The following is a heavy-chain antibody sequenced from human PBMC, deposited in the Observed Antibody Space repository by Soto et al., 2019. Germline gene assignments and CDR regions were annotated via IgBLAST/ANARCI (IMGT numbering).Heavy chain of an antibody. J-gene: IGHJ6*02. V-gene: IGHV2-5*02. CDR1: GFSLSTSGVG. CDR2: IYWDGDK. Sequence: QITLKESGPTLVKPTQTLTVTCSFSGFSLSTSGVGVAWNRQPPGKALEWLALIYWDGDKRYSPFLKSRLTITKYTSENQVVLTLSNMDPVDTATYYCAHKGGRGAAMDVWGQGTTVTVSS. CDR3: AHKGGRGAAMDV. D-gene: IGHD2-15*01.